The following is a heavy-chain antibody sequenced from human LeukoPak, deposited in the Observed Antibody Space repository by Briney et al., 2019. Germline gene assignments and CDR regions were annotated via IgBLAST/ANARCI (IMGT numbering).Heavy chain of an antibody. CDR2: ISARSSTI. Sequence: GGSLRLSRAASGFTFSSYSMNWVRQAPGKGLEWVSYISARSSTIYYADSVKGRFTISRDNAKNSLHLQMDSLRVEDTAVYYCTGGQVGTTGPRFDCWGQGTLVTVSS. D-gene: IGHD1-14*01. CDR1: GFTFSSYS. V-gene: IGHV3-48*01. J-gene: IGHJ4*02. CDR3: TGGQVGTTGPRFDC.